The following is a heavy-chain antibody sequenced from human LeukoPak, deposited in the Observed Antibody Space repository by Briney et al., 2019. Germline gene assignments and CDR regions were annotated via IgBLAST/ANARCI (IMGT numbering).Heavy chain of an antibody. CDR1: GFSFSSYA. CDR2: ISGTGGST. CDR3: AKAGRGTAMVPIDY. D-gene: IGHD5-18*01. Sequence: QPGGSLRLSCAVSGFSFSSYAMSWVRQAPGKGLEWVSGISGTGGSTYDADSVKGRFTISRDNSKNTLFLQMHSLRAEDTAVYYCAKAGRGTAMVPIDYWGQGTLATVSS. J-gene: IGHJ4*02. V-gene: IGHV3-23*01.